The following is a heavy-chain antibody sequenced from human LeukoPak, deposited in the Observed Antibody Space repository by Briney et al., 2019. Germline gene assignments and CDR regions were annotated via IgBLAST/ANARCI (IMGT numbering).Heavy chain of an antibody. CDR3: VAGHGSGSP. D-gene: IGHD3-10*01. V-gene: IGHV1-58*02. CDR2: IVVGNGNT. CDR1: GFNFINSA. J-gene: IGHJ4*02. Sequence: SVTVSFKSSGFNFINSAIQWVRQARGQRLEWIGWIVVGNGNTDYAQKFQDRVTITRDMSTTTAYMELSSLRYEDTAVYYCVAGHGSGSPWGQGALVTVSS.